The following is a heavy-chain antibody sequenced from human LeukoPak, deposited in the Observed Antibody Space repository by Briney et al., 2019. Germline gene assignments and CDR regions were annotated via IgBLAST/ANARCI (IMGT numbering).Heavy chain of an antibody. CDR3: AKELMGFDY. J-gene: IGHJ4*02. D-gene: IGHD2-8*01. CDR2: VSGTGLTT. CDR1: GFTFSSYA. Sequence: GGSLRLSCAASGFTFSSYATSWVRQAPGKGLEWVSAVSGTGLTTYYADSVKGRFIVSRDNSKNTVYLQMNSLRGEDAAVYYCAKELMGFDYWGQGTLVTVSS. V-gene: IGHV3-23*01.